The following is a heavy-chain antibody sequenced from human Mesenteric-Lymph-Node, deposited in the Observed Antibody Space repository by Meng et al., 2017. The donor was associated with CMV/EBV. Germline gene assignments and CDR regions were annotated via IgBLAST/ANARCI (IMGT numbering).Heavy chain of an antibody. V-gene: IGHV4-34*01. CDR2: INHSGST. Sequence: SQTLSLTCAVYGGSFSGYYWSWIRQPPGKGLEWIGEINHSGSTNYNPSLKSRVTISVDTSKNQFSLKLSSVTAADTAVYYCARGFRPYYFDYWGQGTLVTVSS. J-gene: IGHJ4*02. CDR1: GGSFSGYY. CDR3: ARGFRPYYFDY.